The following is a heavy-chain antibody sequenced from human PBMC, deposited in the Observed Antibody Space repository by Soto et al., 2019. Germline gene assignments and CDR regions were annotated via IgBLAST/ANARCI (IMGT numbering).Heavy chain of an antibody. CDR2: ISSSSSYI. Sequence: GGSLRLSCAASGFTFSSYSMNWVRQAPGKGLEWVSSISSSSSYIYYADSVKGRFTISRDNAKNSLYLQMNSLRAEDTAVYYCARVPRTDIVVVPARIQENWFEPWGQGTLVSVSS. V-gene: IGHV3-21*01. CDR3: ARVPRTDIVVVPARIQENWFEP. CDR1: GFTFSSYS. D-gene: IGHD2-2*01. J-gene: IGHJ5*02.